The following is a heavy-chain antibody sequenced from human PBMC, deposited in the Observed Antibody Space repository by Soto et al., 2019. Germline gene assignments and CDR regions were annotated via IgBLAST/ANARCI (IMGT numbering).Heavy chain of an antibody. CDR2: ISYDGSNK. CDR1: GFTFSSYG. D-gene: IGHD1-26*01. J-gene: IGHJ4*02. Sequence: SLRLSCAASGFTFSSYGMHWVRQAPGKGLEWVAVISYDGSNKYYADSVRGRFTISRDNSKNTLYLQMNSLRAEDTAVYYCAKEDVGGYYYSGLWGQGTLVTVSS. V-gene: IGHV3-30*18. CDR3: AKEDVGGYYYSGL.